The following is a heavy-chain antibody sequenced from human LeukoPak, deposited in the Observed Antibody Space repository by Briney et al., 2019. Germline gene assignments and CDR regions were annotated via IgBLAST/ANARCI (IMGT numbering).Heavy chain of an antibody. CDR2: ITSGGST. CDR3: ARVLIPESATHDS. J-gene: IGHJ4*02. CDR1: GFTVTNND. Sequence: GGSLRLSCAASGFTVTNNDMNWVRQAPGKGLEWLSVITSGGSTYFAAYVKGRFTVSRDNSKNTLSLQMNSLRVEDTAVYYCARVLIPESATHDSWGQGALVTVSS. D-gene: IGHD2-15*01. V-gene: IGHV3-66*01.